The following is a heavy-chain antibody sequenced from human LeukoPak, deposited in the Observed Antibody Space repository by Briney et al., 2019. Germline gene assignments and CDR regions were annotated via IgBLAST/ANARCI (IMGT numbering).Heavy chain of an antibody. CDR2: INHSGST. CDR1: GGSFSGYY. CDR3: ARRPFMTTVTIYDY. D-gene: IGHD4-17*01. J-gene: IGHJ4*02. V-gene: IGHV4-34*01. Sequence: PSETLSLTCAVYGGSFSGYYWSWIRQPPGKGLEWIGEINHSGSTNYNPSLKSRVTISVDTSKNQFSLKLSSVTAADTAVYYCARRPFMTTVTIYDYWGQGTLVTVSS.